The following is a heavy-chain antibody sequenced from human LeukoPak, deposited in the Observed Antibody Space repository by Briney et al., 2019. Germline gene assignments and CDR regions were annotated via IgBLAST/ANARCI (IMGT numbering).Heavy chain of an antibody. J-gene: IGHJ5*02. CDR3: ARDGDYGDYGGWFDP. D-gene: IGHD4-17*01. CDR1: GGSISSGGYY. V-gene: IGHV4-31*03. Sequence: SETLSLTCTVSGGSISSGGYYWSWIRQHPGKGLEWIGYIYYSGSTYCNPSLKSRVTISVDTSKNQFSLKLSSVTAADTAVYYCARDGDYGDYGGWFDPWGQGTLVTVSS. CDR2: IYYSGST.